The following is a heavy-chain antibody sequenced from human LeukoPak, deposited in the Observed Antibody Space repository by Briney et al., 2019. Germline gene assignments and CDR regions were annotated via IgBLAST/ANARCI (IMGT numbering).Heavy chain of an antibody. V-gene: IGHV4-59*01. D-gene: IGHD3-10*01. Sequence: SETLSLTCTVSGGSISGYYWSWLRQPPGKGVEWIGFIHYTGSTHYNPPLKSRVTISIDTSNNQLALRLTSVTAADTAVYYCARKGEHYYDSGKLWPAWFDSWGQGTLVTVSS. CDR3: ARKGEHYYDSGKLWPAWFDS. CDR1: GGSISGYY. CDR2: IHYTGST. J-gene: IGHJ5*01.